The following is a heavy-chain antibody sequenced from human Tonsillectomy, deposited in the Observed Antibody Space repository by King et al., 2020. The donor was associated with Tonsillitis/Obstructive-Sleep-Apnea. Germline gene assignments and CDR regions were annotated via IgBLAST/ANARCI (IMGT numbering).Heavy chain of an antibody. Sequence: VQLQESGPGLVKPSETLSLTCTVSGGSVSSGSYYWSWIRQPPGKGLEWIGYIYYSGSTNYIPSFKSRVTISVDTSKNQFSLKLSSVTAADTAVYYCTRDFCSSTSCYSEYWGQGTLVTVSS. V-gene: IGHV4-61*01. CDR1: GGSVSSGSYY. CDR2: IYYSGST. J-gene: IGHJ4*02. CDR3: TRDFCSSTSCYSEY. D-gene: IGHD2-2*02.